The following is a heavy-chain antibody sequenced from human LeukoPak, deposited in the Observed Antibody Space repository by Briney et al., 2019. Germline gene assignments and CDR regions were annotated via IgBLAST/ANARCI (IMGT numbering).Heavy chain of an antibody. CDR1: GGTFSSYA. CDR2: IIPMLGIA. V-gene: IGHV1-69*04. J-gene: IGHJ4*02. D-gene: IGHD3-10*01. CDR3: ASERGATKYSDY. Sequence: SVKVSCKASGGTFSSYAISWVRQAPGQGLECMGRIIPMLGIANYAQNFRGRVTITADKSTSRAYMELTILRPQDTPVYYCASERGATKYSDYWGEGNLVTVSS.